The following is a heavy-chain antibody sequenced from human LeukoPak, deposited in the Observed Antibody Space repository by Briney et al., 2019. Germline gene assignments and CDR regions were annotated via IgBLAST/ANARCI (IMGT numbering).Heavy chain of an antibody. V-gene: IGHV4-59*08. D-gene: IGHD1-1*01. Sequence: SETLSLTCTASGGSIRNYYWSWIRQPPGKGLEWIGYIYYSGSTNYNPSLKSRVTISVDTSKNQFSLKLSSVTAADTAVYYCARAASILDGFDYWGQGTLVTVSS. CDR1: GGSIRNYY. J-gene: IGHJ4*02. CDR3: ARAASILDGFDY. CDR2: IYYSGST.